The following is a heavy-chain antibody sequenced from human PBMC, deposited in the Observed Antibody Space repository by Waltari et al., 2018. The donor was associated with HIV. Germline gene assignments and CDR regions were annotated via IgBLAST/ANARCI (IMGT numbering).Heavy chain of an antibody. CDR2: IKTEGGEE. CDR3: AMNIYCGGDCNYSAVDI. V-gene: IGHV3-7*01. J-gene: IGHJ3*02. CDR1: GFIFSDYW. D-gene: IGHD2-21*02. Sequence: EVQMVESGGQLVQPGGSLRLCCAASGFIFSDYWMPWGRQAPGKGLGWVANIKTEGGEEFYGDSVNGRFTTSRDNAKRSLYLRMNSLRVEDTAVYYCAMNIYCGGDCNYSAVDIWGQGTMGTVSS.